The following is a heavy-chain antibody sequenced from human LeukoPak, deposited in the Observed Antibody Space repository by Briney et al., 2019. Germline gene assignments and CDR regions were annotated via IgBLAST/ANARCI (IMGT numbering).Heavy chain of an antibody. CDR2: ISSSGSTI. J-gene: IGHJ4*02. CDR3: ARSPWFGELLDSYFDY. CDR1: GFTFSSYE. Sequence: GGSLRLSCAASGFTFSSYEMNWVRQAPGKGLEWVSYISSSGSTIYYADSVKGRFTISRDNAKNSLYLQMNSLRAEDTAVYYCARSPWFGELLDSYFDYWGQGTLVAVSS. D-gene: IGHD3-10*01. V-gene: IGHV3-48*03.